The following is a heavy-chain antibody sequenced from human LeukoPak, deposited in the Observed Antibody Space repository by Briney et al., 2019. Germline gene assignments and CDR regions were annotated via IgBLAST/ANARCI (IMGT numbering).Heavy chain of an antibody. D-gene: IGHD1-14*01. CDR2: IDYRGST. CDR3: ARVGRWVNPDYYHYYIDV. J-gene: IGHJ6*03. Sequence: PSETLSLTCTVSGGSISSSSYYWGWLRQPPGRGLEGVGSIDYRGSTYYNPSLKSRVTISVDTSKNQFSLQLRYVAAADTAVYYCARVGRWVNPDYYHYYIDVWGKGTTVTVSS. CDR1: GGSISSSSYY. V-gene: IGHV4-39*01.